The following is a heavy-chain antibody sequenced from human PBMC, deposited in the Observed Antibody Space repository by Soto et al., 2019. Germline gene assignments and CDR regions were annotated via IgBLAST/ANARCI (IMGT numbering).Heavy chain of an antibody. J-gene: IGHJ4*02. D-gene: IGHD3-16*01. CDR1: GFTFRSYV. CDR2: TSYDGSNN. Sequence: QVQLVESGGGVVQPGTSLRLSCVGPGFTFRSYVIHWVRQAPGKGLEWVALTSYDGSNNFYGDSVKGRFTISRHNSRNTVELQMDSLRFEDTALYYCARWGTTGGLDVWGQGTLVSVSS. CDR3: ARWGTTGGLDV. V-gene: IGHV3-33*05.